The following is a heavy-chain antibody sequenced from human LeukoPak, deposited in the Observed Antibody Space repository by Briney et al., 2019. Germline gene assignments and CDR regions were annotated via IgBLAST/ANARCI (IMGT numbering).Heavy chain of an antibody. V-gene: IGHV5-51*01. J-gene: IGHJ3*02. D-gene: IGHD3-22*01. CDR2: IYPGDSDT. CDR1: GYSFTSYW. Sequence: GESLKISCKGSGYSFTSYWIGWVRQMPGKGLEWMGIIYPGDSDTRYSPSFQGQVTISADKFISTAYLQWSSLKASDTAMYYCARFPTYYYDSSGYKGAFDIWGQGTMVTVSS. CDR3: ARFPTYYYDSSGYKGAFDI.